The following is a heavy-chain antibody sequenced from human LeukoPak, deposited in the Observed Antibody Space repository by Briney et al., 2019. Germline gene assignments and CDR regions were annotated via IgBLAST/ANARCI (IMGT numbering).Heavy chain of an antibody. CDR1: GGSVSSYY. CDR3: ARDSWNYGSSMDV. J-gene: IGHJ6*02. CDR2: IYYSGST. Sequence: SETLSLTCIVSGGSVSSYYWSWIRQPPGKGLEWIGYIYYSGSTNYNPSLKSRVTISVDTSKNQFSLKLSSVTAADTAVYHCARDSWNYGSSMDVWGQGTTVTVSS. V-gene: IGHV4-59*02. D-gene: IGHD1-7*01.